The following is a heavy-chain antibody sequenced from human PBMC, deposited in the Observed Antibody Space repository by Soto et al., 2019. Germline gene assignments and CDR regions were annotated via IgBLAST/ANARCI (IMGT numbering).Heavy chain of an antibody. D-gene: IGHD1-26*01. CDR3: ASQVGNNY. CDR2: INYDGSST. J-gene: IGHJ4*02. CDR1: GFTFSSDW. V-gene: IGHV3-74*01. Sequence: EVQLVESGGGLVQPGGSLRLSCAASGFTFSSDWMHWVRQVPGKALVWVSRINYDGSSTYYADSVKGRFTISRDNAKNTLYLQMNSLRAEHTAVYYCASQVGNNYWGQGTLVTVSS.